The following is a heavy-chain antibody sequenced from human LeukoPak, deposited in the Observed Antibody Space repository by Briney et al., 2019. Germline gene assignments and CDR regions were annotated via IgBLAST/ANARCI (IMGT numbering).Heavy chain of an antibody. D-gene: IGHD3-22*01. J-gene: IGHJ5*02. CDR3: ARGYYDSSGNWFDP. CDR2: INPNSGGT. Sequence: ASVKVSCKASGYTFTGYYMHWVRQAPGQGLEWMGWINPNSGGTNYAQKFQGWVTMTRDTSISTAYMELSRLRSDDTAVYYCARGYYDSSGNWFDPWGQGTLVTVSS. V-gene: IGHV1-2*04. CDR1: GYTFTGYY.